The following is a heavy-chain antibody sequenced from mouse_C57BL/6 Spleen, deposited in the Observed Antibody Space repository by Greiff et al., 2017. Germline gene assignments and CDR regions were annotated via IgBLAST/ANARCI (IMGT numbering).Heavy chain of an antibody. D-gene: IGHD4-1*02. CDR2: IDPETGGT. J-gene: IGHJ1*03. V-gene: IGHV1-15*01. CDR1: GYTFTDYE. Sequence: VKLVESGAELVRPGASVTLSCKASGYTFTDYEMHWVKQTPVHGLEWIGAIDPETGGTAYNQKFKGKAILTADKSSSTAYMELRSLTSEDSAVYYCTRPQLGRWYCDVWGTGTTVTVSS. CDR3: TRPQLGRWYCDV.